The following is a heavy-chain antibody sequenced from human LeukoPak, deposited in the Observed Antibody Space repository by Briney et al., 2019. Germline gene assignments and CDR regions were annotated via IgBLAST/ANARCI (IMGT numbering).Heavy chain of an antibody. CDR3: ATRVAVAGYFNY. D-gene: IGHD6-19*01. J-gene: IGHJ4*02. CDR2: IYYSGST. CDR1: GGSISSSY. V-gene: IGHV4-59*03. Sequence: DPSETLSLTCTVSGGSISSSYWGWIRQPPWRGLEWIGYIYYSGSTYYNPSLKSRVTISVDTSKNQFSLKLSSVTAADTAVYYCATRVAVAGYFNYWGQGTLVTVSS.